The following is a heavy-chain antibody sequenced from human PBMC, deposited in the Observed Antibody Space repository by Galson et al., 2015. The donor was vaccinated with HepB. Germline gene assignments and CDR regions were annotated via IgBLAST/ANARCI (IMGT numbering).Heavy chain of an antibody. D-gene: IGHD6-13*01. J-gene: IGHJ4*02. CDR3: ANLRWVSSSWYRGVDY. Sequence: SLRLSCAASGFTFSGYAMSWVRQAPGKGLEWVSAISGSGGSTYYADSVRGRFTFSRDNSKNTLYLQMNSLRAEDTAVYYGANLRWVSSSWYRGVDYWGQGTLVTVSS. CDR2: ISGSGGST. V-gene: IGHV3-23*01. CDR1: GFTFSGYA.